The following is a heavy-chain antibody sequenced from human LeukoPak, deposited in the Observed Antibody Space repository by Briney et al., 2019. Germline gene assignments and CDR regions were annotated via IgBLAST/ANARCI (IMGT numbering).Heavy chain of an antibody. J-gene: IGHJ6*02. Sequence: GGSLRLSCAASGFTFSSYPMHWVRKAPGKGLEWVAVISYDGSNKYYADSVKGRFTISRDNSKNTLYLQMNSLRAEDTAVYYCARTQYPYYYYGMDVWGQGTTVTVSS. D-gene: IGHD2-2*01. CDR2: ISYDGSNK. CDR3: ARTQYPYYYYGMDV. CDR1: GFTFSSYP. V-gene: IGHV3-30-3*01.